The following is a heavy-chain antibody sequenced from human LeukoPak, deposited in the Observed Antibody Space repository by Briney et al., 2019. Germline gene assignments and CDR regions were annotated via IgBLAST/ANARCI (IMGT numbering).Heavy chain of an antibody. J-gene: IGHJ4*02. CDR3: ARGGGRGVVVPAAQTDY. V-gene: IGHV1-8*01. D-gene: IGHD2-2*01. CDR1: GYTFTSYD. CDR2: MNPNSGNT. Sequence: AASVKVSCRASGYTFTSYDINWVRQATGQGLEWMGWMNPNSGNTGYAQKFQGRATMTRNTSISTAYMELSSLRSEDTAVYYCARGGGRGVVVPAAQTDYWGQGNLVTVSS.